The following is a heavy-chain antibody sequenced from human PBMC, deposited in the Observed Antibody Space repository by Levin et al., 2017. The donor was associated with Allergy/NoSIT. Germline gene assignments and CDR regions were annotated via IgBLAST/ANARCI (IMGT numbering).Heavy chain of an antibody. CDR1: GFILNSYG. CDR3: VREEGGSGWPFFEY. CDR2: ISDDGSVR. D-gene: IGHD6-19*01. Sequence: QAGGSLRLSFAATGFILNSYGIHWVRQAPGKGLEWVALISDDGSVRNYADSVRGRFTISRDRSQKTVHLQMNSLGTEDTARYYCVREEGGSGWPFFEYWGQGTLVTVSS. J-gene: IGHJ4*02. V-gene: IGHV3-30*04.